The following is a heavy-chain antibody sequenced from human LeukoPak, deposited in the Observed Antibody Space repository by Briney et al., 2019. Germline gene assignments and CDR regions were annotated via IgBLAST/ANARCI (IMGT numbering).Heavy chain of an antibody. CDR1: GFTFSSYW. CDR2: IKQDGSEK. J-gene: IGHJ4*02. V-gene: IGHV3-7*01. CDR3: GTEREEFDY. Sequence: GGALRLSCAASGFTFSSYWMSWVRQAPGKGLEWVANIKQDGSEKYYVDSVKGRFTISRDNAKNSLYLQMNSLRAEDTAVYYCGTEREEFDYWGQGTLVTVSS. D-gene: IGHD1-1*01.